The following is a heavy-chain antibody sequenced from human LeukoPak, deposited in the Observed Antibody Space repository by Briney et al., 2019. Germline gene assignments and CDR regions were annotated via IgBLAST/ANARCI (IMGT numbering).Heavy chain of an antibody. CDR1: GFTVSSNY. J-gene: IGHJ4*02. CDR2: IYSGGST. Sequence: GGSLRLSCAASGFTVSSNYMSWVRQAPGKGLEWVSVIYSGGSTYYADSVKGRFTISRDNVKNSLYLQMSSLGAEDTAVYYCARSFSFQSDSNYPYFISWGQGTLVAVSA. D-gene: IGHD1-7*01. CDR3: ARSFSFQSDSNYPYFIS. V-gene: IGHV3-53*01.